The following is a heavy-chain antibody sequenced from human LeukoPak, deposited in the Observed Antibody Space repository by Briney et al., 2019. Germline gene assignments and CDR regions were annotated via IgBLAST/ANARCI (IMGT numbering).Heavy chain of an antibody. Sequence: HPGGSLRLSRAASGFTLSTYSMSWVRQAPGKGLDWVASINQDGSAEYYVDSVRGRFTISRDNAKNSLYLQVNSLRVDDTAVYYCVRLFGGVTTFDYWGQGTLVTVSS. V-gene: IGHV3-7*01. D-gene: IGHD4-17*01. J-gene: IGHJ4*02. CDR1: GFTLSTYS. CDR3: VRLFGGVTTFDY. CDR2: INQDGSAE.